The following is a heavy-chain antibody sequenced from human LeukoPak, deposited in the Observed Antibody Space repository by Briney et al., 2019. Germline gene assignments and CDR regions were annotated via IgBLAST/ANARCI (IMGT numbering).Heavy chain of an antibody. CDR2: ISGSGGST. CDR1: GFTFSSYA. CDR3: AKSPPGYYYDSSGYYSDY. Sequence: GGSLRLSCAASGFTFSSYAMSWVRQAPGKGLEWVSAISGSGGSTYYADSVKGRFTISRDNSKNTLYLQMNSLRAEDTAVYYCAKSPPGYYYDSSGYYSDYWGQGTLVTSPQ. D-gene: IGHD3-22*01. J-gene: IGHJ4*02. V-gene: IGHV3-23*01.